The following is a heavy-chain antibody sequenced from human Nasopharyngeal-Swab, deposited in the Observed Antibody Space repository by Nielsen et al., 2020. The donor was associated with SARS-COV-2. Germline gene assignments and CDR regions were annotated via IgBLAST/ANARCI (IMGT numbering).Heavy chain of an antibody. CDR1: GGSISSYY. CDR3: ARVALGSYLRGRGMDV. V-gene: IGHV4-59*13. Sequence: SETLSLTCTVSGGSISSYYWSWIRQPPGKGLEWIGYIYFSGSTSYNPSLKSRVTMSVDTSKNQFSLNLTSVTAAATAVYYCARVALGSYLRGRGMDVWGQGTTVTVSS. CDR2: IYFSGST. J-gene: IGHJ6*02. D-gene: IGHD3-16*02.